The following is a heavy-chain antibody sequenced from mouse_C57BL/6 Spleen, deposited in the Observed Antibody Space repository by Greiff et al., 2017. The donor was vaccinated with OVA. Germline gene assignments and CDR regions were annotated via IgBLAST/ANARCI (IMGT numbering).Heavy chain of an antibody. CDR3: ARDYYGSRRYFDV. CDR1: GFTFSSYA. J-gene: IGHJ1*03. D-gene: IGHD1-1*01. Sequence: EVNLVESGGGLVKPGGSLKLSCAASGFTFSSYAMSWVRQTPEKRLEWVATISDGGSYTYSPDHVKGRFTISRDNAKNNLYLQMSHLKSEDTAMYYCARDYYGSRRYFDVWGTGTTVTVSS. V-gene: IGHV5-4*01. CDR2: ISDGGSYT.